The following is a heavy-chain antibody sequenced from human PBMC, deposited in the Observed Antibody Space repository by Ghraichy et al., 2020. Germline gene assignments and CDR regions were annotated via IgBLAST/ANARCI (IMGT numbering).Heavy chain of an antibody. V-gene: IGHV3-23*01. Sequence: GGSLRLSCAASGFTFSSYAMSWVRQAPGKGLEWVSAISGSGGSTYYADSVKGRFTISRDNSKNTLYLQMNSLRAEDTAVYYCAKTILWFGEFVFADYGMDVWGQGTTVTVSS. CDR3: AKTILWFGEFVFADYGMDV. CDR2: ISGSGGST. J-gene: IGHJ6*02. D-gene: IGHD3-10*01. CDR1: GFTFSSYA.